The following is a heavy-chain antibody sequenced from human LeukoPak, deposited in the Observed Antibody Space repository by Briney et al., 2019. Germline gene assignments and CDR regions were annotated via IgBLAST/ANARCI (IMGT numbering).Heavy chain of an antibody. CDR3: APIGVGH. J-gene: IGHJ4*02. CDR2: INSDGSST. V-gene: IGHV3-74*01. D-gene: IGHD2-8*01. CDR1: GFTFSSSW. Sequence: HPGGSLRLSCVASGFTFSSSWMHWVRQAPGKGLVWVSRINSDGSSTTYADSVKGRFTISRDNAKNTLYMQMNSLRAEDTAVYYCAPIGVGHWGQGTLVTVSS.